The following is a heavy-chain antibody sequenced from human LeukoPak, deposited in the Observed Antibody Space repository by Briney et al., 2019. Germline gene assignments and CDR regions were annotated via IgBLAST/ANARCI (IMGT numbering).Heavy chain of an antibody. CDR3: ARGRQDVTMIVVVMTAVSYYLDV. Sequence: SETLSFTCAVYGGSFRGYYWTWIRQTPEKGLEWIWEMNPSGSTNYNPSLKSRFTISVDTPKNQFSLELSSVTAADTAVYYRARGRQDVTMIVVVMTAVSYYLDVWGKGTTVTVS. V-gene: IGHV4-34*01. CDR2: MNPSGST. CDR1: GGSFRGYY. D-gene: IGHD3-22*01. J-gene: IGHJ6*03.